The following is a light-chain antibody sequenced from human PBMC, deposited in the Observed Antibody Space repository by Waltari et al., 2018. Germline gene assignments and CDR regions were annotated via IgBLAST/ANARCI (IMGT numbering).Light chain of an antibody. V-gene: IGLV1-47*01. CDR2: RNN. CDR1: SSNIGSNY. J-gene: IGLJ2*01. Sequence: QSVLTQPPSASGTPGQRVTISCSGSSSNIGSNYVYWYQQLPGTAPKLLIYRNNQRPSWVPDRVSGSNSGTSASLAISGLRSEDEADYYCAAWDDSLSGHVVFGGGTKLTVL. CDR3: AAWDDSLSGHVV.